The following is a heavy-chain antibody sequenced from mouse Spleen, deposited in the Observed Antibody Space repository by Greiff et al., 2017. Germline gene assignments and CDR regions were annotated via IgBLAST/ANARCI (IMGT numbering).Heavy chain of an antibody. CDR3: ARRGYGNYAPYAMDY. Sequence: EVHLVESGGGLVKPGGSLKLSCAASGFTFSSSAMSWVRQTPEKRLEWVATISDGGSYTYYPDNVKGRFTISRDNAKNNLYLQMSHLKSEDTAMYYCARRGYGNYAPYAMDYWGQGTSVTVSS. D-gene: IGHD2-1*01. J-gene: IGHJ4*01. CDR2: ISDGGSYT. V-gene: IGHV5-4*01. CDR1: GFTFSSSA.